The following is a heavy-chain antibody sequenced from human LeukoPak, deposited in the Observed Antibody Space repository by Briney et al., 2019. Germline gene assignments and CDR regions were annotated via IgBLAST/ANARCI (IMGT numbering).Heavy chain of an antibody. CDR2: IYFSGST. J-gene: IGHJ3*02. CDR1: GDSISSYY. D-gene: IGHD3-10*01. CDR3: ARHGGMVRGFSDAFDI. V-gene: IGHV4-59*08. Sequence: SETLSLTCTVSGDSISSYYWSWIRQPPGKGLKWIGYIYFSGSTDSNPSLKSRVTISLDTSKNQFSLKLSSVTAADTAVYYCARHGGMVRGFSDAFDIWGQGTMVTVSS.